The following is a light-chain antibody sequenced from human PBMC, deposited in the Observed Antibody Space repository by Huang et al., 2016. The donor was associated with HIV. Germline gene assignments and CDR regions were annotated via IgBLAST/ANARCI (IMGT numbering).Light chain of an antibody. CDR1: QSMSSY. J-gene: IGKJ4*01. Sequence: DIQMTQSPSSLSASVGDRVTINCRASQSMSSYLNWYQQKPGKAPKLLIDAASSLQSGVPSRFSGSGSGTDFTLTISSLQPEDFATYYCQQSYSTPLTFGGGTKVEIK. CDR3: QQSYSTPLT. CDR2: AAS. V-gene: IGKV1-39*01.